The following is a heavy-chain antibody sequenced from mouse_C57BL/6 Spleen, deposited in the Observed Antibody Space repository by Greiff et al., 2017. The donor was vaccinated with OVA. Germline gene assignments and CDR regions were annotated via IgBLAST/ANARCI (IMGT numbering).Heavy chain of an antibody. CDR1: GYTFTSYW. V-gene: IGHV1-50*01. CDR2: IDPSDSYT. CDR3: ARRRDYGNYYFDY. Sequence: QVQLQQPGAELVKPGASVKLSCKASGYTFTSYWMQWVKQRPGQGLEWIGEIDPSDSYTNYNQKFKGKATLTVDTSSSTAYMQLSSLTSEDSAVYDCARRRDYGNYYFDYWGQGTTLTVSS. D-gene: IGHD2-1*01. J-gene: IGHJ2*01.